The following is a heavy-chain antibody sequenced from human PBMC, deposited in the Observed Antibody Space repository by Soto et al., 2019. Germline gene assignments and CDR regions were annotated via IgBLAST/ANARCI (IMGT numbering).Heavy chain of an antibody. CDR1: GGTFSSYA. CDR3: ARGTGGPYCSSTSCYSLYYYYGMDV. Sequence: QVQLVQSGAKVKKPGSSVKVSCKASGGTFSSYAISWVRQAPGQGLEWMGGIIPIFGTANYAQKFQGRVTITADESTSTAYLELSSLRSEDTAVYYCARGTGGPYCSSTSCYSLYYYYGMDVWGQGTTVTVSS. J-gene: IGHJ6*02. V-gene: IGHV1-69*01. D-gene: IGHD2-2*02. CDR2: IIPIFGTA.